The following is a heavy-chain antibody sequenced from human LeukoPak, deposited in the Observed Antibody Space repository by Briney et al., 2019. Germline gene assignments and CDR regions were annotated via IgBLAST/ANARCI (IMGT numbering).Heavy chain of an antibody. CDR1: GFTFTSYA. J-gene: IGHJ4*02. Sequence: PGGSLRLSCAASGFTFTSYAMSWVRQAPGKGLEWVSGISGSGGGTYYADSVKGRFTISRDNAKNSLYLQMNSLRAEDTALYHCAREVNLVLVPAHFDYWGQGTLVTVSS. V-gene: IGHV3-20*01. CDR3: AREVNLVLVPAHFDY. D-gene: IGHD2-2*01. CDR2: ISGSGGGT.